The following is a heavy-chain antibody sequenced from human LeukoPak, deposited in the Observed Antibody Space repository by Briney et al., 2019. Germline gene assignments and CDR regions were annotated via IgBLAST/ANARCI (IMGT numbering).Heavy chain of an antibody. V-gene: IGHV4-30-2*01. Sequence: PSETLSLTCAVSGGSISSGGYSWSWIRQPPGKGLEWIGYIYHSGSTYYNPTLKSRVTISVDRSKNQFSLKLSSVTAADTAVYCCARTSLAAAGKGFDYWGQGTLVAVSS. CDR2: IYHSGST. J-gene: IGHJ4*02. CDR3: ARTSLAAAGKGFDY. CDR1: GGSISSGGYS. D-gene: IGHD6-13*01.